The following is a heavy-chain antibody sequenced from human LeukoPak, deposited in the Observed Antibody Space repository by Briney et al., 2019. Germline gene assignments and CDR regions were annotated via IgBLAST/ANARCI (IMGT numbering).Heavy chain of an antibody. D-gene: IGHD3-9*01. CDR1: GGSFSGYY. V-gene: IGHV4-34*01. CDR3: AREGTDILTGYYWVWDDAFDI. Sequence: SETLSLTCAVYGGSFSGYYWSWIRQPPGKGLEWIGEINHSGSTNYNPSLKSRVTISVDTSKNQFSLKLSSVTAADTAVYYCAREGTDILTGYYWVWDDAFDIWGQGTMVTVSS. CDR2: INHSGST. J-gene: IGHJ3*02.